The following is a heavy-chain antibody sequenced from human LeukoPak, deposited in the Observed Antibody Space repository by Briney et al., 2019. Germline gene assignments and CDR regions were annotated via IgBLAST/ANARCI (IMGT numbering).Heavy chain of an antibody. CDR3: ARRGGSGYYDAFDI. V-gene: IGHV3-21*01. D-gene: IGHD3-22*01. CDR1: GFTFSSYN. J-gene: IGHJ3*02. CDR2: ISSSSSFI. Sequence: GGSLRLSCAASGFTFSSYNMKWVRQAPGKGLEWVSSISSSSSFIYYADSVKGRFTISRDNAKNSLYLQMNSLRAEDTAVYYCARRGGSGYYDAFDIWGQGTMVTVSS.